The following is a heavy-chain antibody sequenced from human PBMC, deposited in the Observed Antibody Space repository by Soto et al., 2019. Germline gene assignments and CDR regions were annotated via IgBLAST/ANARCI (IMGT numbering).Heavy chain of an antibody. D-gene: IGHD2-15*01. V-gene: IGHV1-3*01. CDR3: ARGIATGQLDP. CDR1: GYTFTRYT. Sequence: GASVKVSCKASGYTFTRYTMNWVRQAPGQRLEWMGWINPDNGNTKSSQKFQDRVIITRDTSASTAYMVLSSLRSEDTAVYYCARGIATGQLDPWGQGTLVTVSS. J-gene: IGHJ5*02. CDR2: INPDNGNT.